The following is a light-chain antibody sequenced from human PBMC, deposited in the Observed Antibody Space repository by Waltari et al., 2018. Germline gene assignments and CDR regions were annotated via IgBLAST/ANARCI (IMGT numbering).Light chain of an antibody. J-gene: IGKJ4*01. V-gene: IGKV1-33*01. CDR3: QQYYALPLT. Sequence: DIQMTQSPPSLSASVGDSVTITCRASQDITNYLNWYQQKPGEAPKLLIYGASNLETGVPSRFSGSGSGTEFTFTVSSLQPEDIAPYSCQQYYALPLTFGGGTRVETK. CDR2: GAS. CDR1: QDITNY.